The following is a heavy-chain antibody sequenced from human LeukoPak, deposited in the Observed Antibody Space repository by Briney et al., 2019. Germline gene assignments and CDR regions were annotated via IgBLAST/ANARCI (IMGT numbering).Heavy chain of an antibody. D-gene: IGHD4-11*01. CDR1: GYSVSSGYY. V-gene: IGHV4-38-2*02. J-gene: IGHJ4*02. CDR3: ARGSYSDYVVNY. CDR2: FYHSGIT. Sequence: SETLSLTCTVSGYSVSSGYYWGWIRQPPGRGLEWVGTFYHSGITHYNPSLKSRVTISVDMSKNQFSLKLTSVTVADTAVYYCARGSYSDYVVNYWGQGILVTVSS.